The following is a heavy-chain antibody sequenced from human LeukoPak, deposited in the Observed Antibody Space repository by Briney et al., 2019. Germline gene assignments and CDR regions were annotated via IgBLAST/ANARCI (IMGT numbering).Heavy chain of an antibody. CDR3: AKGAYSSGYSNDY. Sequence: GGSLRLSCAASGFTFSDYYMSWIRQAPGKGLEWVSYISSGGTTIYYADSVKGRFTISRDNAKNSLYLQMNSLRAEDTAVYYCAKGAYSSGYSNDYWGQGTLVTVSS. CDR1: GFTFSDYY. V-gene: IGHV3-11*04. J-gene: IGHJ4*02. CDR2: ISSGGTTI. D-gene: IGHD3-22*01.